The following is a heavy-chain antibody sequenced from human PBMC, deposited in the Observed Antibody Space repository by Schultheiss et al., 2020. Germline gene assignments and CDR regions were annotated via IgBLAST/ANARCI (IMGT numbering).Heavy chain of an antibody. D-gene: IGHD6-13*01. J-gene: IGHJ5*02. CDR3: ARGGIAAAGRWFDP. CDR2: ISYDGSNK. Sequence: GGSLRLSCAASGFTFSSYAMHWVRQAPGKGLEWVAVISYDGSNKYYADSVKGRFTISRENAKNSLYLQMNSLRAGDTAVYYCARGGIAAAGRWFDPWGQGTLVTVSS. CDR1: GFTFSSYA. V-gene: IGHV3-30*14.